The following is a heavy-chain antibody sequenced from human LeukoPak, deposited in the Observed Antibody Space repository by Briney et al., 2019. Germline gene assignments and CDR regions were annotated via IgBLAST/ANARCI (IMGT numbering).Heavy chain of an antibody. D-gene: IGHD6-19*01. CDR1: GGSFSAYY. CDR2: ISHSGST. CDR3: ARHEAVALYYFDY. Sequence: SETLSLTCAVYGGSFSAYYCHWIRQPPGKGLEWIGEISHSGSTKYYPSLKSRVIISIDTSRNQFSLKLSSATAADTAVYYCARHEAVALYYFDYWGQGTLVTVSS. J-gene: IGHJ4*02. V-gene: IGHV4-34*01.